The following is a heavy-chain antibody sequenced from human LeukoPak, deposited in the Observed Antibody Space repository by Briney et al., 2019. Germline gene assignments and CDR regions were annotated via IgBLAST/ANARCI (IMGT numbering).Heavy chain of an antibody. V-gene: IGHV1-18*01. D-gene: IGHD1-1*01. Sequence: ASVKVPCKASGYTFFNFGISWVRQAPGQGLEWMGWISAVKGITNYAQKFQGRVTVTTDTSTSTAYMELRGLTSDDTAVYYCARDNDLGTFQAENYWGPGTLVTVSS. CDR2: ISAVKGIT. CDR1: GYTFFNFG. CDR3: ARDNDLGTFQAENY. J-gene: IGHJ4*02.